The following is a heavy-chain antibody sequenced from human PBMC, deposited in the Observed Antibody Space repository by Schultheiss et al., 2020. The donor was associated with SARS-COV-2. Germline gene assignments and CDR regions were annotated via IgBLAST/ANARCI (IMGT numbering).Heavy chain of an antibody. CDR3: ARVPTSATTKDDY. D-gene: IGHD4-17*01. Sequence: SVKVSCKASGGTFSSYAISWVRQAPGQGLEWMGGIIPIFGTANYAQKFQGRVTITADESTSTAYMELRSLRSDDTAVYYCARVPTSATTKDDYWGQGTLVTVSS. J-gene: IGHJ4*02. V-gene: IGHV1-69*13. CDR1: GGTFSSYA. CDR2: IIPIFGTA.